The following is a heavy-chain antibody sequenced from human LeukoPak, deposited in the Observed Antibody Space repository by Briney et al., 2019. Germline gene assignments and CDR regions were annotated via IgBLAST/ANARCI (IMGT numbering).Heavy chain of an antibody. J-gene: IGHJ4*02. D-gene: IGHD2-8*02. CDR1: GFTFSRYW. V-gene: IGHV3-74*01. CDR3: VSDFTGSDDY. Sequence: GGSLRLSCAASGFTFSRYWMHWVRQAPGKGLVWVSRMNIDGSRTDYADSVKGRFTISRDNAKNTLYLQMNSLGAEDTAVYSCVSDFTGSDDYCGQGTLVTVSS. CDR2: MNIDGSRT.